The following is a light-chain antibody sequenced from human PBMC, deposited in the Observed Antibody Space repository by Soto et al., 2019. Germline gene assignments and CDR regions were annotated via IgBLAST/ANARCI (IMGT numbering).Light chain of an antibody. J-gene: IGKJ5*01. CDR2: AKS. Sequence: DIQLTQSPSFLSASVGDRVTITCRASQGISSYLAWYQQKPGKAPKLLIYAKSTLQSGVPSRFSGSGSGTEFTLTISSLQPEDFATYYCQQLNSYPITFGQGTRLEIK. V-gene: IGKV1-9*01. CDR1: QGISSY. CDR3: QQLNSYPIT.